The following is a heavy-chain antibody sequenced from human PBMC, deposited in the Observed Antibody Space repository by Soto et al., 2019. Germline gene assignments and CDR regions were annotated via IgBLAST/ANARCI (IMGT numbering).Heavy chain of an antibody. CDR1: GFTFSSYS. Sequence: GGSLRLSCVASGFTFSSYSMNWVRQAPGKGLEWVSYISSSSSTIHYADSVKGRFTISRDSAKNSLYLQMNSLRDEDTAVYYCARDIYGSGQNMDVWGQGTTVTVSS. D-gene: IGHD3-10*01. CDR2: ISSSSSTI. V-gene: IGHV3-48*02. CDR3: ARDIYGSGQNMDV. J-gene: IGHJ6*02.